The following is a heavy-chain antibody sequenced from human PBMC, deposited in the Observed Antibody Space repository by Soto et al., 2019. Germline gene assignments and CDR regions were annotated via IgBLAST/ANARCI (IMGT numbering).Heavy chain of an antibody. Sequence: ASVKVSCKASGYTFTSYAMHWVRQAPGQRLEWMGWINAGNGNTKYSQKFQGRVTITRDTSASTAYMELSSLRSEDTAVYYCARIRAGDSSGTSYAFAIWGQGPMVTVSS. J-gene: IGHJ3*02. D-gene: IGHD3-22*01. V-gene: IGHV1-3*01. CDR1: GYTFTSYA. CDR2: INAGNGNT. CDR3: ARIRAGDSSGTSYAFAI.